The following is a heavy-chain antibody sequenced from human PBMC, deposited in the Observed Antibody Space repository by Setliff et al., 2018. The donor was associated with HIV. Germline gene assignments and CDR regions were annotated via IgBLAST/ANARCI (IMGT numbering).Heavy chain of an antibody. CDR2: IAPNLRMP. V-gene: IGHV1-69*10. CDR1: GGTFGSYV. J-gene: IGHJ3*01. D-gene: IGHD3-9*01. Sequence: GASVKVSCKASGGTFGSYVISWVRQAPGQGLEWMGGIAPNLRMPNYIQKFKGRLTITADESTSTVYMELTNLRSEDTAMYYCAREKSPVLEYFDWLKPRHVFDVWGQGTVVTVSS. CDR3: AREKSPVLEYFDWLKPRHVFDV.